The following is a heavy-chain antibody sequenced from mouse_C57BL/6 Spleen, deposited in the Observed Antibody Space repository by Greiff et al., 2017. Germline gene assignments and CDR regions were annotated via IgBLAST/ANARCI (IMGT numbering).Heavy chain of an antibody. CDR1: GYTFTDYE. Sequence: QVQVQQSGAELVRPGASVTLSCKASGYTFTDYEMHWVKQTPVHGLEWIGAIDPETGGTAYNEKFKSKATLTVDTSSSTAYMQLSSLTSEDSAVYYCARGGYYDAYWYFDVWGTGTTVTVSS. D-gene: IGHD2-3*01. J-gene: IGHJ1*03. CDR3: ARGGYYDAYWYFDV. V-gene: IGHV1-15*01. CDR2: IDPETGGT.